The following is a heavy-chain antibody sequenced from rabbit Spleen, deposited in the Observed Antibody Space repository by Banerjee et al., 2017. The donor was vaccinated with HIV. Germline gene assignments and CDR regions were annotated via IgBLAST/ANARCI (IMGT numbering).Heavy chain of an antibody. CDR3: ARGVGGSAYYPYFDL. CDR2: IYSGSSADT. Sequence: QSLEESGGDLVKPGASLTLTCTASGFSFSSRYYLCWVRQAPGKGLEWIACIYSGSSADTYYASWAKGRFTISKTSSTTVTLQMTSLTAAGTATYFCARGVGGSAYYPYFDLWGPGTLVTVS. J-gene: IGHJ4*01. V-gene: IGHV1S40*01. D-gene: IGHD1-1*01. CDR1: GFSFSSRYY.